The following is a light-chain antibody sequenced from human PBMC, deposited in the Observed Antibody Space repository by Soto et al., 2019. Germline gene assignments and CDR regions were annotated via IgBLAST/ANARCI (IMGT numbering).Light chain of an antibody. CDR1: QSINSN. CDR2: RAS. CDR3: QQYNNWPRAT. V-gene: IGKV3-15*01. Sequence: EIVMTQSPATLSLSPGERATLSCRASQSINSNLAWYQQKPGQAPRLFIFRASSRATGLPARFSASGSGTDFNLPISSLQSEDFAVYYCQQYNNWPRATFGGGTKVEIK. J-gene: IGKJ4*01.